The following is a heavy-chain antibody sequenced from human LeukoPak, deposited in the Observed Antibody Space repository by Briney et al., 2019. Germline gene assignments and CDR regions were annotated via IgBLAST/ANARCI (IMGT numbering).Heavy chain of an antibody. CDR3: TRGGVAVAGTGDY. CDR2: IKQDGSEK. Sequence: GGSLRLSCAASGFTFSSYWMSWVRQAPGKGLEWVANIKQDGSEKYYVDSVKGRFTISRDNAKNSLYLQMNSLRAEDTAVYYCTRGGVAVAGTGDYWGQGTLVTVSS. CDR1: GFTFSSYW. J-gene: IGHJ4*02. V-gene: IGHV3-7*01. D-gene: IGHD6-19*01.